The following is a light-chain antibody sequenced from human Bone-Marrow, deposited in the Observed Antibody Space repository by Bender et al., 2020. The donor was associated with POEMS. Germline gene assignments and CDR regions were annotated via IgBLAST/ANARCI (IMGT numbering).Light chain of an antibody. J-gene: IGLJ2*01. V-gene: IGLV3-1*01. CDR2: QDT. CDR1: DLGDKY. Sequence: SYEVTQPPSVSVSPGQTASITCSGDDLGDKYVAWYQQKPGQSPVLVIYQDTKRPSGIPERFSGSNSGNTATLTISGTQAMDEDDYYCQGWDTYSVIFGGGTKLTVL. CDR3: QGWDTYSVI.